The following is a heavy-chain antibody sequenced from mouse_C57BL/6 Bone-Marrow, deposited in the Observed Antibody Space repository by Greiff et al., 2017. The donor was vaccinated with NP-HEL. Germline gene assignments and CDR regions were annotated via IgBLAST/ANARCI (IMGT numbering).Heavy chain of an antibody. J-gene: IGHJ4*01. CDR2: ILPGSGST. D-gene: IGHD4-1*01. CDR3: ARRGNWDCAMDY. V-gene: IGHV1-9*01. Sequence: QVQLQQSGAELMKPGASVKLSCKAPGYTFTGYWIEWVKQRPGHGLEWIGEILPGSGSTNYTEKFKGKATFTADTSSNTAYMQLSILTTEDSASYYCARRGNWDCAMDYWGQGTSVTVSS. CDR1: GYTFTGYW.